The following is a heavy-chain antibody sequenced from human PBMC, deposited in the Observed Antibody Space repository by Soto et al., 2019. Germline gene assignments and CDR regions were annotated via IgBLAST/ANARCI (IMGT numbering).Heavy chain of an antibody. CDR2: IIPILGIA. CDR1: GGTFSSYT. V-gene: IGHV1-69*02. Sequence: QVQLVQSGAEVKKPGSSVKVSCKASGGTFSSYTISWVRQAPGQGLEWMGRIIPILGIANYAQKFQGRVTITADKSTRTVYMELSSLRSEDTAVYYCARLSGGYCLGYHFEYWGQGTLVTVSS. J-gene: IGHJ4*02. CDR3: ARLSGGYCLGYHFEY. D-gene: IGHD5-12*01.